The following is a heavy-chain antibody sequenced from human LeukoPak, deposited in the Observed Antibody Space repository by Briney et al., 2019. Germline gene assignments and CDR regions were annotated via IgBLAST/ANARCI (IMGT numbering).Heavy chain of an antibody. D-gene: IGHD3-9*01. CDR2: ISGSGGST. V-gene: IGHV3-23*01. CDR1: GFTFSSYA. CDR3: AKVDQVLRYFDWLLPTLDY. J-gene: IGHJ4*02. Sequence: GGSLRLSCAASGFTFSSYAMSWVRQAPGKGLEWVSAISGSGGSTCYADSVKGRFTISRDNSKNTLYLQMNSLRAEDTAVYYCAKVDQVLRYFDWLLPTLDYWGQGTLVTVSS.